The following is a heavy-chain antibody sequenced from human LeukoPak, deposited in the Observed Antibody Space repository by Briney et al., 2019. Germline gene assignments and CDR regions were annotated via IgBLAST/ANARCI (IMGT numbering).Heavy chain of an antibody. CDR3: ARDLEGLVTAMGY. Sequence: PGGSLRLSCAASGFTVSGNYMSWVRQAPGKGLEWVSVIYSGGSTYYADSVKGRFTISRDTSKSTLNLQMNSLRAEDTAVYYCARDLEGLVTAMGYWGQGTLVTVSS. CDR1: GFTVSGNY. J-gene: IGHJ4*02. D-gene: IGHD2-21*02. CDR2: IYSGGST. V-gene: IGHV3-53*05.